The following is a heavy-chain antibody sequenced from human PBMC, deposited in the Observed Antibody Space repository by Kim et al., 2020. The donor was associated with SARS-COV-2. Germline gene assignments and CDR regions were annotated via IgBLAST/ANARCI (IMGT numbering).Heavy chain of an antibody. CDR3: ARHILYYDSSGYYYYYYGMDV. J-gene: IGHJ6*02. Sequence: SETLSLTCTVSGGSLSSSSYYWGWIRHPQGKGLEGNSNNCYSGNSYYNPSRQGPVTISVAKSKNQLSLKLSSVTAADTAVYYCARHILYYDSSGYYYYYYGMDVWGQGATVTVSS. CDR1: GGSLSSSSYY. CDR2: NCYSGNS. V-gene: IGHV4-39*01. D-gene: IGHD3-22*01.